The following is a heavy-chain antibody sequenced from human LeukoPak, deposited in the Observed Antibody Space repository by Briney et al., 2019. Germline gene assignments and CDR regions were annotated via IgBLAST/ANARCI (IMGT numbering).Heavy chain of an antibody. D-gene: IGHD3-16*01. J-gene: IGHJ6*03. CDR2: INPNSGST. Sequence: ASVKVSCKASGYTFTGYYMHWVRQAPGQGLEWMGWINPNSGSTNYAQKFQGRVTMTRDTSISTAYMELSRLRSDDTAVYYCARDHYDYVWGSYPWFYYYYMDVWGKGTTVTVSS. CDR1: GYTFTGYY. V-gene: IGHV1-2*02. CDR3: ARDHYDYVWGSYPWFYYYYMDV.